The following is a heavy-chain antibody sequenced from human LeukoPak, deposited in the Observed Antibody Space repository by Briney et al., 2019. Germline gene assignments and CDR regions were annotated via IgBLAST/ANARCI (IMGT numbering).Heavy chain of an antibody. CDR2: IIPILGIA. CDR1: GYTFTNHY. Sequence: ASVKVSCKASGYTFTNHYMHWVRQAPGQGLEWMGRIIPILGIANYAQKFQGRVTITADESTSTAYMELSSLRSEDTAVYYCARVGSEYSSSWYVGLFDYWGQGTLVTVSS. D-gene: IGHD6-13*01. V-gene: IGHV1-69*04. CDR3: ARVGSEYSSSWYVGLFDY. J-gene: IGHJ4*02.